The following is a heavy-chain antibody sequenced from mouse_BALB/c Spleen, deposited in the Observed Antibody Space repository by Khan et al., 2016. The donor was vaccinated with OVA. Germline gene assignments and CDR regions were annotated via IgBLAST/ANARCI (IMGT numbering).Heavy chain of an antibody. V-gene: IGHV1S136*01. CDR1: GYTFTSYV. D-gene: IGHD2-14*01. CDR2: IYPYNDDT. J-gene: IGHJ2*01. CDR3: AKNYRYDVYFDY. Sequence: VQLQQSGPELVKPGASVTMSCKASGYTFTSYVMHWVKQKPGQGLEWIGYIYPYNDDTKYNEKFKGKATLTSDKSSSTAYLELSSLTSEDSAVYYCAKNYRYDVYFDYWGQGTTLTVSS.